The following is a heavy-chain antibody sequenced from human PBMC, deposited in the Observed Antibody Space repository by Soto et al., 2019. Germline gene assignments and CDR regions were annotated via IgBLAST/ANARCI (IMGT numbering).Heavy chain of an antibody. CDR1: GFTFSSYA. Sequence: GGSLRLSCAASGFTFSSYAMSWVRQAPGKGLEWVSAISGSGGSTYYADSVKGRFTISRDNSKNTLYLQMNSLRAEDTAVYYCAKDYYGSGSPWEPQPIDYWGQGTLVTVSS. CDR3: AKDYYGSGSPWEPQPIDY. CDR2: ISGSGGST. V-gene: IGHV3-23*01. D-gene: IGHD3-10*01. J-gene: IGHJ4*02.